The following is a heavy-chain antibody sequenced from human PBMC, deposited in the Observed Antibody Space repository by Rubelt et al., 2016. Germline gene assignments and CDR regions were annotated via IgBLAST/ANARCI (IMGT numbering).Heavy chain of an antibody. CDR3: ARGYCSGGSCYYFDY. CDR2: VTAANGNT. J-gene: IGHJ4*02. CDR1: GYTFPSSV. D-gene: IGHD2-15*01. V-gene: IGHV1-3*01. Sequence: QVQLVQSGAEVKKPGASVKVSCKASGYTFPSSVIYWVRQAAGPRLEWMGWVTAANGNTKYSQKFHGRVTSTRDTSASTAYMELSSLRSEDTAVYYCARGYCSGGSCYYFDYWGQGTLVTVSS.